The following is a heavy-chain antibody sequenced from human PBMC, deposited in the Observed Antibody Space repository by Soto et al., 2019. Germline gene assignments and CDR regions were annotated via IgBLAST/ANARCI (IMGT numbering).Heavy chain of an antibody. Sequence: EVQLVESGGGLVQPGGSLKLSCAASGFTFSGSAMHWVRQASGKGLEWVGRIRSRANNYATTYAESVKGRFTISRDESKNTAYLQMNSLRIEDTAIYYCTREVVVTGKSFGWGQGTLVTVSS. CDR1: GFTFSGSA. CDR2: IRSRANNYAT. D-gene: IGHD2-21*02. CDR3: TREVVVTGKSFG. V-gene: IGHV3-73*02. J-gene: IGHJ4*02.